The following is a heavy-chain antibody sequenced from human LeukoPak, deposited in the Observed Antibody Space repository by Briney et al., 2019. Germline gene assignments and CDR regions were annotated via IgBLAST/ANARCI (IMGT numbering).Heavy chain of an antibody. D-gene: IGHD3-9*01. V-gene: IGHV3-11*01. CDR2: MSGSGSTI. CDR1: GFPFSNYY. CDR3: ARDFDGTYGGTDVSDI. Sequence: GGSLRLSCAASGFPFSNYYMSWIRQAPGKGLEWVSHMSGSGSTIDYADSVKGRFSISRDNTKNSLYLQMNILRAEDTAVYYCARDFDGTYGGTDVSDIWGRGTMVTVSS. J-gene: IGHJ3*02.